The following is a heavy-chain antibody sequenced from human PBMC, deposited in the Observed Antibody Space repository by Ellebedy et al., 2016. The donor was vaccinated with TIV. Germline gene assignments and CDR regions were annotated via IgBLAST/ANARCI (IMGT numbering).Heavy chain of an antibody. CDR2: ISTTGTST. V-gene: IGHV3-23*01. CDR3: AKEREPLWYGDLLQADY. Sequence: PGGSLRLSCAGSGFTFSSYAMAWVRQVPGKGLEWVPGISTTGTSTKYADSVRGRFTISRDNSKTTLYLQMNSLRAEDTALYYCAKEREPLWYGDLLQADYWGQGTLVTVSS. J-gene: IGHJ4*02. D-gene: IGHD3-10*01. CDR1: GFTFSSYA.